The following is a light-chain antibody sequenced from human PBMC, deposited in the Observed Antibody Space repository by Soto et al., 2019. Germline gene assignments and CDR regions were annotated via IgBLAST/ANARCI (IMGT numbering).Light chain of an antibody. CDR1: QGISSS. Sequence: DIQLTQSPSFLSASVGDRVTITCRASQGISSSLAWYQQKPGKAPKLLIYGASTLQSGVPSRFSGSGSGTEFTLTISSLQPADFATYYCHQRITFGPGTKVDIK. V-gene: IGKV1-9*01. CDR3: HQRIT. CDR2: GAS. J-gene: IGKJ3*01.